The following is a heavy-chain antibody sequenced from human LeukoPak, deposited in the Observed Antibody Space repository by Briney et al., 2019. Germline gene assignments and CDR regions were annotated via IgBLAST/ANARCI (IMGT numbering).Heavy chain of an antibody. Sequence: GGSLRLSCTASGSTFSTYPMTSVRQAPGQGLEWVSAISGNSVTIYYADSVKGRFTISRDNSKNTLYLQMYSLRAEDTAVYYCAKILSGTYSFDLWAQGTLVTVSS. D-gene: IGHD1-26*01. J-gene: IGHJ4*02. CDR1: GSTFSTYP. CDR2: ISGNSVTI. CDR3: AKILSGTYSFDL. V-gene: IGHV3-23*01.